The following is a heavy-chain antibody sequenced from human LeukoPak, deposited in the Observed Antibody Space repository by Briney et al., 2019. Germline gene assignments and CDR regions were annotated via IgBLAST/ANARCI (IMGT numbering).Heavy chain of an antibody. CDR2: IYYSGST. D-gene: IGHD3-22*01. Sequence: PSETLSLTCTVSGGSVSSGSYYWSWIRQPPGKGLEWIGHIYYSGSTNYNPSLKSRVTISVDTSKNQFSLKLSSVTAADTAVYYCARVVITYYYDSSGYPRGDYYGMDVWGQGTTVTVSS. CDR1: GGSVSSGSYY. CDR3: ARVVITYYYDSSGYPRGDYYGMDV. V-gene: IGHV4-61*01. J-gene: IGHJ6*02.